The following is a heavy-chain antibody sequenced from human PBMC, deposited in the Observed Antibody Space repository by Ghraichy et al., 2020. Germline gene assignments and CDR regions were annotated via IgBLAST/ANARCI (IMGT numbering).Heavy chain of an antibody. J-gene: IGHJ6*02. Sequence: GGSLRLSCAASGFTFSSYEMNWVRQAPGKGLEWVSYISSSGSTIYYADSVKGRFTISRDNAKNSLYLQMNSLRAEDTAIYYCARGFMTLEGMDVWGQGTTVTVSS. D-gene: IGHD3/OR15-3a*01. V-gene: IGHV3-48*03. CDR3: ARGFMTLEGMDV. CDR2: ISSSGSTI. CDR1: GFTFSSYE.